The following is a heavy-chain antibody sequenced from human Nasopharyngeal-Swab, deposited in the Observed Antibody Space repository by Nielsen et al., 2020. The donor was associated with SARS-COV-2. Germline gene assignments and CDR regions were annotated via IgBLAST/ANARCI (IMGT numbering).Heavy chain of an antibody. CDR1: GFTFSSYA. Sequence: GESLKISCAASGFTFSSYAMSWVRQAPGKGLEWVSAISGSGGSTYYADSVKGRFTISRDNSKNTLYPQMNSLRAEDTAVYYCAKEVGLLWFGELTYYYYGMDVWGQGTTVTVSS. CDR2: ISGSGGST. V-gene: IGHV3-23*01. J-gene: IGHJ6*02. CDR3: AKEVGLLWFGELTYYYYGMDV. D-gene: IGHD3-10*01.